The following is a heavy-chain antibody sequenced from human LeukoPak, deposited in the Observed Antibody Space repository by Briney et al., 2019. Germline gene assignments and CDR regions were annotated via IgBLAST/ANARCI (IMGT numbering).Heavy chain of an antibody. CDR2: IRRDGSKQ. CDR3: AKDISYEYNSGSNPDH. J-gene: IGHJ4*02. D-gene: IGHD3-10*01. CDR1: GFTFSTYG. V-gene: IGHV3-30*02. Sequence: GGSLRLSCAASGFTFSTYGMHWVRQAPGKGLEWVAFIRRDGSKQFYTDSVKARFTISRDNSKNTMYLQMSGLRAEDTAMYYCAKDISYEYNSGSNPDHWGQGTQVTVSS.